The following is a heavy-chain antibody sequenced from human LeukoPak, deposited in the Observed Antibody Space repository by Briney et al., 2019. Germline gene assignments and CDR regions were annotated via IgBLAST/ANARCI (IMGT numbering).Heavy chain of an antibody. V-gene: IGHV4-59*01. CDR3: ARYYCPNGSCQGFDY. J-gene: IGHJ4*02. Sequence: KPSETLSLTCTVSGGSISSYYWSWIRQPPGKGLEWIGYIYYSGSTNYNPSLKSRVTISADTPNNQFSLRLSSVTAADTAVYYCARYYCPNGSCQGFDYWGQGTLVTVSS. CDR1: GGSISSYY. CDR2: IYYSGST. D-gene: IGHD2-8*01.